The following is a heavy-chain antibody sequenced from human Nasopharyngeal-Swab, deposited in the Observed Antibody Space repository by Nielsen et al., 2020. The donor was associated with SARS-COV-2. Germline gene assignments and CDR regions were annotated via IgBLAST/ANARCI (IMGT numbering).Heavy chain of an antibody. D-gene: IGHD5-18*01. V-gene: IGHV3-23*01. CDR2: ISGSGGST. Sequence: GVLKISCAASGFTVSSNYMSWVRQAPGKGLGWVSAISGSGGSTYYADSVKGRFTISRDNSKNTLYLQMNSLRAEDTAVYYCAKAEDTATPFDYWGQGTLVTVSS. CDR1: GFTVSSNY. CDR3: AKAEDTATPFDY. J-gene: IGHJ4*02.